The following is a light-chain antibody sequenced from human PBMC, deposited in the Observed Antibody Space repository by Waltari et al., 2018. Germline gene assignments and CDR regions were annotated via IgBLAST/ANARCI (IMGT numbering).Light chain of an antibody. CDR3: QAWDNVPHVV. J-gene: IGLJ2*01. Sequence: SYELTQPPSVPVSPGQTASITCSGDKLGDKYACWYQQTPGQSPLLVVYQDTKRPSGIPERFSGSKSGDTASLTITGTQAMDEADYYCQAWDNVPHVVFGGGTKLTV. CDR2: QDT. V-gene: IGLV3-1*01. CDR1: KLGDKY.